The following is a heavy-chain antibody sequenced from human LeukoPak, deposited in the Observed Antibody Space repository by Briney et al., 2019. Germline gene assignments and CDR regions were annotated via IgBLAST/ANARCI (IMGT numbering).Heavy chain of an antibody. Sequence: LSLTCTVSGASISTYYWSWLRQPPGKGLEWVGRTRNKANSYTTEYAASVKGRFTISRDDSKNSLYLQMNSLKTEDTAVYYCARVTTSILWWSGPYYYYYMDVWGKGTTVTVSS. D-gene: IGHD2-21*01. CDR2: TRNKANSYTT. CDR3: ARVTTSILWWSGPYYYYYMDV. J-gene: IGHJ6*03. V-gene: IGHV3-72*01. CDR1: GASISTYY.